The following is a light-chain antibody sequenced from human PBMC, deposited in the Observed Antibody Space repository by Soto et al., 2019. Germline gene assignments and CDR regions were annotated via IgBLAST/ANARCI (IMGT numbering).Light chain of an antibody. V-gene: IGLV2-23*02. Sequence: ALTQPASVSGSPGQSITIPCTGTSGDVGSYNLVSWYQQHPGKAPKLLIYEVTERPSGVSNRFSGSKSGSTASLTISGLQPDDEADYYCCSYAGNSEVFGTGTKLTVL. CDR3: CSYAGNSEV. CDR2: EVT. J-gene: IGLJ1*01. CDR1: SGDVGSYNL.